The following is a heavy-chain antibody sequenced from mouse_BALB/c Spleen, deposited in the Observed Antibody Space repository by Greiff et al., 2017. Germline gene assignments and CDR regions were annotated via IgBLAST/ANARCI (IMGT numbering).Heavy chain of an antibody. D-gene: IGHD2-3*01. J-gene: IGHJ2*01. CDR1: GYSITSDYA. Sequence: EVQLQQSGPGLVKPSQSLSLTCTVTGYSITSDYAWNWIRQFPGNKLEWMGYISYSGSTSYNPSLKSRISITRDTSKNRFFLQLNSVTTEDTATYYCARGDDGLFDYWGQGTTLTVSS. CDR3: ARGDDGLFDY. V-gene: IGHV3-2*02. CDR2: ISYSGST.